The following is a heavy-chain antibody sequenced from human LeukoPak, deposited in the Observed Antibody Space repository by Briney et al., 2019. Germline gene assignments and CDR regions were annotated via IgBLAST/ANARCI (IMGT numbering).Heavy chain of an antibody. Sequence: ASVKVSCKASGYTFTSYGISWVRQAPGQGLEWMGWISAYNGNTNYAQKLQGRVTMTTDTSTSTAYMELRSLRSEDTAVYYCAREGGKQWLVRRLDAFDIWGQGTMVTVSS. CDR1: GYTFTSYG. J-gene: IGHJ3*02. V-gene: IGHV1-18*01. CDR2: ISAYNGNT. CDR3: AREGGKQWLVRRLDAFDI. D-gene: IGHD6-19*01.